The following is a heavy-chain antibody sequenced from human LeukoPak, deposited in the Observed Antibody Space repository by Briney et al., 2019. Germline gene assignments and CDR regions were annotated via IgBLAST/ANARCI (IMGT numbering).Heavy chain of an antibody. J-gene: IGHJ4*02. Sequence: GASVKVSCKASGYTFTGYYMHWVRQAPGQGLEWMGWINPDSGGTISAQKFQGRVTMTRDTSISTVYMELSRLRSDDTALYYCARLRYYYDTTVFDYWGQGTLVTVSS. CDR1: GYTFTGYY. D-gene: IGHD3-22*01. CDR2: INPDSGGT. CDR3: ARLRYYYDTTVFDY. V-gene: IGHV1-2*02.